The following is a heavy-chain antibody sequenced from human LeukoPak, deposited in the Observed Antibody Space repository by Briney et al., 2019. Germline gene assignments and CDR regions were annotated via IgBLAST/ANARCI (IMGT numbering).Heavy chain of an antibody. J-gene: IGHJ4*02. V-gene: IGHV3-53*01. Sequence: GGSLRLSCAASGFTVSSNYMSWVRQAPGKGLEWVSVIYSGGSTYYADSVKGRFTISRDNAKNSLYLQLNSLRAEDTAVYYCARMATVVTRYFDYWGQGTLVTVSS. CDR3: ARMATVVTRYFDY. CDR1: GFTVSSNY. D-gene: IGHD4-23*01. CDR2: IYSGGST.